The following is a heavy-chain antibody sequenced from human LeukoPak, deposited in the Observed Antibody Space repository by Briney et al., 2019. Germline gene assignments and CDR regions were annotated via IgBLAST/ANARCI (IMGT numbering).Heavy chain of an antibody. CDR3: ARDAGGYGYGNFDY. Sequence: SETLSLTCTVSGDSISNYYWNWIRQPPGKGLEWIGYIYYSGSTNYNPSLKSRVTISVDTSKNQFSLKLTSVTAADTAVYYCARDAGGYGYGNFDYWGQGTLVIVSS. CDR1: GDSISNYY. V-gene: IGHV4-59*13. CDR2: IYYSGST. J-gene: IGHJ4*02. D-gene: IGHD5-18*01.